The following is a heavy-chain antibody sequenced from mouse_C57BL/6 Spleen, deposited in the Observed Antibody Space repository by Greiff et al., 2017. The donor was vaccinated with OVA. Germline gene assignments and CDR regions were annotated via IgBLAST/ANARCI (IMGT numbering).Heavy chain of an antibody. CDR3: ARDSGTAWFAY. D-gene: IGHD1-1*01. V-gene: IGHV5-4*01. J-gene: IGHJ3*01. CDR1: GFTFCSYA. CDR2: ISDGGSYT. Sequence: VQRVESGGGLVKPGGSLKLSCAASGFTFCSYAMSWVRQTPVKRVEWVATISDGGSYTFYPVNVKGRFTISRENAKNNLYRHMSHLKSEDTAVYYCARDSGTAWFAYWGQGTLLTVSA.